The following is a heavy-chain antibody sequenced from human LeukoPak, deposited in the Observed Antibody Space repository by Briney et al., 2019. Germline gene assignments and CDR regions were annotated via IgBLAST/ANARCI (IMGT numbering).Heavy chain of an antibody. Sequence: GGSLRLASAASGFTFSSNWMHWVRQGPGNGLVLVSRINSDGSETSHADSVKGRFTISRDNAKNTLYLQMNSLRAEDTAVYYCARAGEGLLAYSFDIWGQGTMVTVSS. J-gene: IGHJ3*02. CDR2: INSDGSET. CDR1: GFTFSSNW. CDR3: ARAGEGLLAYSFDI. V-gene: IGHV3-74*01. D-gene: IGHD1-26*01.